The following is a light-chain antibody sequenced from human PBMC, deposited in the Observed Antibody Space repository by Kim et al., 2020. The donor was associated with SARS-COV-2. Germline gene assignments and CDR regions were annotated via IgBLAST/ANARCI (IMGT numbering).Light chain of an antibody. Sequence: QSALTQPPSASGSPGQSVTISCTGTSSDIGAYESVAWYQQHPGKAPKVLIYEVMKRPSGVPDRFSGSKSGNTASLTVSRLQAEDEADYYCSSYAGSTTIYFFGTGTKVTVL. J-gene: IGLJ1*01. CDR2: EVM. CDR1: SSDIGAYES. CDR3: SSYAGSTTIYF. V-gene: IGLV2-8*01.